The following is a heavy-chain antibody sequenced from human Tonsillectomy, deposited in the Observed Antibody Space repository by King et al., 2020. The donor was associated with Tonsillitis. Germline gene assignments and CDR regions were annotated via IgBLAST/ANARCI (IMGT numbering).Heavy chain of an antibody. J-gene: IGHJ5*02. CDR1: GFTFNTYA. Sequence: VQLVESGGGLVQPGRSLRLSCTASGFTFNTYAMSWFRQAPGKGLEWVSFIRSKAYGGTVEYAASVIGRFTISRDDSKSIAYLQMNSLKTEDTAVYYCARERVTASWFDPWGQGTLVTVSS. D-gene: IGHD5-18*01. CDR3: ARERVTASWFDP. V-gene: IGHV3-49*03. CDR2: IRSKAYGGTV.